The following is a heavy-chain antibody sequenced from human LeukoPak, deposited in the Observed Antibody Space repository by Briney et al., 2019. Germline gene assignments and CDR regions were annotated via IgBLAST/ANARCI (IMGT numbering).Heavy chain of an antibody. D-gene: IGHD3-22*01. CDR1: GYTFTSYY. CDR3: ARENYYDSSGYYYLDYYYGMDV. CDR2: INPSGGST. J-gene: IGHJ6*04. V-gene: IGHV1-46*01. Sequence: ASVTVSCKASGYTFTSYYMHWVRQAPGQGLEWMGIINPSGGSTSYAQKFQGRVTMTRDTSTSTVYMELSSLRSEDTAVYYCARENYYDSSGYYYLDYYYGMDVRGKGTTVTVSS.